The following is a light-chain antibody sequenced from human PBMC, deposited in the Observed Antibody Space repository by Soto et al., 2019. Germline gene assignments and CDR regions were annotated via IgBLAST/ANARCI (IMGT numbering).Light chain of an antibody. CDR1: QSVSSN. V-gene: IGKV3-15*01. CDR3: QQYNSWPRT. Sequence: EIVMTQSPATLSVSPGERATLSCRASQSVSSNNLAWYQQKPGQAPRLLMYGASTRATVIPARFSGSGSGTEFTLTISSLQSEDFAVYFCQQYNSWPRTFGQGTKLEIK. CDR2: GAS. J-gene: IGKJ1*01.